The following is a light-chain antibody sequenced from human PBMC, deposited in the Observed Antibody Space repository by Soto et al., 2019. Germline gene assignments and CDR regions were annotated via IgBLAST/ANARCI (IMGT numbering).Light chain of an antibody. V-gene: IGLV2-14*01. CDR1: SSDVGTYNY. CDR2: EVG. Sequence: QSALTQPASVSGSPGQSITISCTGTSSDVGTYNYVSWYQQHPGKAPKLMIYEVGNRPTGVSNRCSGSKSGNTASLTISGLQAEDEADYYCSSYTSRSTGVFGTGTKLTVL. CDR3: SSYTSRSTGV. J-gene: IGLJ1*01.